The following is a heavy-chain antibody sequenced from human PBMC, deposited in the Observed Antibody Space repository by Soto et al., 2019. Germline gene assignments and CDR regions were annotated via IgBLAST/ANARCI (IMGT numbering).Heavy chain of an antibody. V-gene: IGHV3-23*01. J-gene: IGHJ4*02. CDR2: ISGRGGST. D-gene: IGHD6-19*01. CDR1: GFTFSSYA. CDR3: AKARIAVLDY. Sequence: PGGSLRLSCAASGFTFSSYAMSWVRQAPGKGLEWVSAISGRGGSTSYADAVKGRFSISRDNSDNTLCLQRNSLRAEDTAVYYIAKARIAVLDYWGQGTLVTVSS.